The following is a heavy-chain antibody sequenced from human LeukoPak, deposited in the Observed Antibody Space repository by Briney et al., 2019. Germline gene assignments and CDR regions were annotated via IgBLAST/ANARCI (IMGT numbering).Heavy chain of an antibody. CDR3: AREVGYDPSWWFDP. Sequence: GGSLRLSCAASGFTFSSYWMHWVRQAPGKGLVWVSRINSDGSSTSYADSVKDRFTISRDNAKNTLYLQMNSLRAEDTAVYYCAREVGYDPSWWFDPWGQGTLVTVSS. D-gene: IGHD3-3*01. J-gene: IGHJ5*02. V-gene: IGHV3-74*01. CDR1: GFTFSSYW. CDR2: INSDGSST.